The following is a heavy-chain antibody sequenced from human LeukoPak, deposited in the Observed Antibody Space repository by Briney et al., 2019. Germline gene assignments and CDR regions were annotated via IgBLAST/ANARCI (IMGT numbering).Heavy chain of an antibody. D-gene: IGHD2/OR15-2a*01. V-gene: IGHV4-59*01. CDR3: ARDFLARAFDI. CDR1: GGSISSYN. J-gene: IGHJ3*02. Sequence: SETLSLTCTVSGGSISSYNWSWIRQPPGKGLEWIGCIYYSGSTNYNPSLKSRVTISVDTSKNQFSLRLSSVTAADTAVYYCARDFLARAFDIWGQGTMVTVSS. CDR2: IYYSGST.